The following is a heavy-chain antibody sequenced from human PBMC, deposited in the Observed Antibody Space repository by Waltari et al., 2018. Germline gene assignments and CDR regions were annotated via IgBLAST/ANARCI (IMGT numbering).Heavy chain of an antibody. D-gene: IGHD4-17*01. Sequence: QLQLQESGPGLVKPSETLSLTCTVSGGSISSSSYYWGWIRQPPGKGLEWIGSIYYSGSTYYNPSLKSRVTISVDTSKNQFSLKLSSVTAADTAVYYCARAFYGDLFYFDYWGQGTLVTVSS. CDR1: GGSISSSSYY. V-gene: IGHV4-39*01. CDR3: ARAFYGDLFYFDY. J-gene: IGHJ4*02. CDR2: IYYSGST.